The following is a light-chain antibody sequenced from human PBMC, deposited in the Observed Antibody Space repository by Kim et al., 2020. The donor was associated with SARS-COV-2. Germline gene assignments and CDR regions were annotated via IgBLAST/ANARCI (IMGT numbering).Light chain of an antibody. J-gene: IGLJ3*02. CDR2: ENN. CDR3: AAWDDSLSGWV. Sequence: ELTQPPSASGTPGQRVTISCSGSSSNIGSNFVYWYQQLPGTAPKLLIYENNRRPSGVPDRFSGSKSGTSASLAISGLRSEDEADYYCAAWDDSLSGWVFGGGTQLTVL. CDR1: SSNIGSNF. V-gene: IGLV1-47*01.